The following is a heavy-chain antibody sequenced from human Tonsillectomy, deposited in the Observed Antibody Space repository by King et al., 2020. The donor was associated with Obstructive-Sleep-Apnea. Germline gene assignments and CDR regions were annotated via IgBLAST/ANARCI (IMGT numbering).Heavy chain of an antibody. CDR3: SGHYH. J-gene: IGHJ5*02. CDR1: GFTFSNAW. Sequence: DVQLVESGGCLVKPGGSLRLSCAVSGFTFSNAWMTWVRQAPGKGLEWVGRLRSKSAGGTTDYAAPVKGRFTISGDDSKNTLYLQMNSLKTEDTAVYYCSGHYHWGQGTLVTVSS. CDR2: LRSKSAGGTT. V-gene: IGHV3-15*01. D-gene: IGHD5-12*01.